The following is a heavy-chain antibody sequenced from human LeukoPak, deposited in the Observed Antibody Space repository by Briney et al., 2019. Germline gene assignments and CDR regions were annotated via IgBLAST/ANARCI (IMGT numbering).Heavy chain of an antibody. CDR1: GYTFTSYG. D-gene: IGHD1-26*01. V-gene: IGHV1-18*01. Sequence: GASVKVSCKASGYTFTSYGISWVRQAPGQGLEWMGWISAYNGNTNYAQKLQGRVTMTTDTSTSTAYMELRSLRSDDTAVYYCARRGPRIVGAHCLTDWGQGTLVTVSS. CDR2: ISAYNGNT. CDR3: ARRGPRIVGAHCLTD. J-gene: IGHJ4*02.